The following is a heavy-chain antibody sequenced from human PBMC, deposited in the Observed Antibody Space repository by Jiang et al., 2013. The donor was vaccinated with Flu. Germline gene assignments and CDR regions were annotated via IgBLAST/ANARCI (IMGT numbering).Heavy chain of an antibody. CDR1: GGSISSGDYY. Sequence: GLVKPSQTLSLTCTVSGGSISSGDYYWSWIRQPPGKGLEWIGYIYYSGSTYYNPSLKSRVTISVDTSKNQFSLKLSSVTAADTAVYYCARGGVSSGLGSVFDYWGQGTLVTVSS. D-gene: IGHD3-22*01. J-gene: IGHJ4*02. V-gene: IGHV4-30-4*01. CDR3: ARGGVSSGLGSVFDY. CDR2: IYYSGST.